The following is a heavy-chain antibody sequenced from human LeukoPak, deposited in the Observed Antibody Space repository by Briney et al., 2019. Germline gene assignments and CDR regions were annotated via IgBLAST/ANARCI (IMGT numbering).Heavy chain of an antibody. CDR2: ISSSSSYI. CDR3: ARDRPGGGLDY. J-gene: IGHJ4*02. V-gene: IGHV3-21*01. CDR1: GFTFSSYE. D-gene: IGHD1-1*01. Sequence: GGSLRLSCAASGFTFSSYEMNWVRQAPGKGLEWVSSISSSSSYIYYADSVKGRFTISRDNAKNSLYLQMNSLRAEDTAVYYCARDRPGGGLDYWGQGTLVTVSS.